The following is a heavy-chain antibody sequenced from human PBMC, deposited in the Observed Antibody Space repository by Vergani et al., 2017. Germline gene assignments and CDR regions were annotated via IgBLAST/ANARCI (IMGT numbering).Heavy chain of an antibody. CDR2: INPNSGGT. V-gene: IGHV1-2*02. J-gene: IGHJ6*02. D-gene: IGHD1-7*01. Sequence: QVQLVQSGAEVKKPGASVKVSCKASGYTFTGYYMHWVRQAPGQGLEWMGWINPNSGGTNYAQKFQGRVTMTRDTSISTAYKELSRLRSDDTAVYYCASPTGTTYYYYGMDVWGQGTTVTVSS. CDR3: ASPTGTTYYYYGMDV. CDR1: GYTFTGYY.